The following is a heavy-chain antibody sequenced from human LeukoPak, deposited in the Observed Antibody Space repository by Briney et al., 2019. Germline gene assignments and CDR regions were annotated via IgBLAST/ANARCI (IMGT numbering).Heavy chain of an antibody. V-gene: IGHV3-21*01. Sequence: GGSLRLSCAASGFTFSSYSMNWVRQAPEKGLEWVSSISSSSSYIYYADSVKGRFTISRDNAKNSLYLQMNSLRAEDTAVYYCASFGYCSGGSCFDYWGQGTLVTVSS. CDR2: ISSSSSYI. D-gene: IGHD2-15*01. CDR1: GFTFSSYS. CDR3: ASFGYCSGGSCFDY. J-gene: IGHJ4*02.